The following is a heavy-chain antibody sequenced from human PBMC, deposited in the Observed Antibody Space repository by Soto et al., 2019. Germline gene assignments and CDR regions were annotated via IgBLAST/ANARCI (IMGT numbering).Heavy chain of an antibody. Sequence: EGQLVESGGGLVQPGGSLRLSCVASGFTFSTYWMSWVRQAPGKGLEWVANINQDGSAKYYVDSVKGRFTISRDNAKNSLYLQMNSLGPEDTAVYYCVHPPVLTTIKGGYWGQGTLATVSS. CDR3: VHPPVLTTIKGGY. V-gene: IGHV3-7*01. J-gene: IGHJ4*02. D-gene: IGHD5-12*01. CDR1: GFTFSTYW. CDR2: INQDGSAK.